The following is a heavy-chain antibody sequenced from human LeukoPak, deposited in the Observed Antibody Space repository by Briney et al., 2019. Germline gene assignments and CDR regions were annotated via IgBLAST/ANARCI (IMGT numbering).Heavy chain of an antibody. V-gene: IGHV3-74*01. D-gene: IGHD3-22*01. CDR3: ARDFHDTSTYYQLRGDFDY. Sequence: GGSLRLSCAASGFTVSRHWMHWVRQAPGKGLVWISRINSDGRKTDYADFVKGRFTISRDNAKNALYLQMNSLRDEDTAVYYCARDFHDTSTYYQLRGDFDYWGQGTLVTVSS. CDR2: INSDGRKT. CDR1: GFTVSRHW. J-gene: IGHJ4*02.